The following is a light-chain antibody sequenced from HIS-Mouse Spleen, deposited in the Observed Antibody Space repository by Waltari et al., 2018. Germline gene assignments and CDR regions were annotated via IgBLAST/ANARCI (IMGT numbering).Light chain of an antibody. CDR1: SSNIGSNT. Sequence: QSVLTQPPSASGTPGQRVTISCSGSSSNIGSNTVNWYQQLPGTAPKLMIYEGSKRPSGVSNRVSGSKSGNTASLTISGLQAEDEADYYCCSYAGSSTWVFGVGTKLTVL. CDR3: CSYAGSSTWV. J-gene: IGLJ3*02. CDR2: EGS. V-gene: IGLV1-44*01.